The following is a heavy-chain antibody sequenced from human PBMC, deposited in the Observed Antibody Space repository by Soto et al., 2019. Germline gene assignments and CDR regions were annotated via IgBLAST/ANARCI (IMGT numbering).Heavy chain of an antibody. CDR1: GFTFSSYG. Sequence: GGSLRLSCAASGFTFSSYGMHWVRQAPGKGLEWVAVISYDGSNKYYADSVKGRFTISRDNSKNTLYLQMNSLRAEDTAVYYCAKANWGYSGYDWYFDLRGRGTLVTVSS. J-gene: IGHJ2*01. V-gene: IGHV3-30*18. D-gene: IGHD5-12*01. CDR2: ISYDGSNK. CDR3: AKANWGYSGYDWYFDL.